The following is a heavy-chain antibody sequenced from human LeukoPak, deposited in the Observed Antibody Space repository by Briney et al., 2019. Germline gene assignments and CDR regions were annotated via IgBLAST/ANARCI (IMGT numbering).Heavy chain of an antibody. CDR1: GGTFSSYA. D-gene: IGHD7-27*01. CDR2: IIPIFGTA. CDR3: ARALPWPVSGDWSYYGMDV. V-gene: IGHV1-69*06. J-gene: IGHJ6*02. Sequence: VASVKVSCKASGGTFSSYAISWVRQAPGQGLEWMGGIIPIFGTANYAQKFQGRVTITADKSTSTAYMELSSLRSEDTAVYYCARALPWPVSGDWSYYGMDVWGQGTTVTVSS.